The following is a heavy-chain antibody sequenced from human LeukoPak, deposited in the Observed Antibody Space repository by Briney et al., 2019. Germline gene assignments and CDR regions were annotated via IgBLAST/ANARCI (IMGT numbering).Heavy chain of an antibody. CDR2: IYYSGST. CDR3: AREGRLVGSGYYALDP. CDR1: GGSINSYY. V-gene: IGHV4-59*01. D-gene: IGHD3-22*01. Sequence: SETLSHTCTVSGGSINSYYWSWIRKPPGKGLEWIGYIYYSGSTNYNPSLKSRVTISVDTSKNQFSLKLSSVTAADTAVYYCAREGRLVGSGYYALDPWGQGTLVTVSS. J-gene: IGHJ5*02.